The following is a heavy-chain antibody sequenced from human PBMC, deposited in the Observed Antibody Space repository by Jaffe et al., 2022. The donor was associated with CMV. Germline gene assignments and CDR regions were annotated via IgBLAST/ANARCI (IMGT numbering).Heavy chain of an antibody. CDR2: INHSGST. J-gene: IGHJ3*02. CDR3: ARGRWSHAFDI. D-gene: IGHD2-15*01. Sequence: QVQLQQWGAGLLKPSETLSLTCAVYGGSFSGYYWSWIRQPPGKGLEWIGEINHSGSTNYNPSLKSRVTISVDTSKNQFSLKLSSVTAADTAVYYCARGRWSHAFDIWGQGTMVTVSS. V-gene: IGHV4-34*01. CDR1: GGSFSGYY.